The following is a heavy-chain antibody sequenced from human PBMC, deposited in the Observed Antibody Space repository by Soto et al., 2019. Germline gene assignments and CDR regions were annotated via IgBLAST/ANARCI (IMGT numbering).Heavy chain of an antibody. CDR3: ARPLYTEPGLGGFDP. CDR1: GYSFTSYW. Sequence: PGESLKISCKGSGYSFTSYWIGWVRQMPGKGLEWMGIIYPGDSDTRYSPSFQGQVTISADKSISTAYLQWSSLKASDTAMYYRARPLYTEPGLGGFDPWGQGTLVTVSS. V-gene: IGHV5-51*01. CDR2: IYPGDSDT. J-gene: IGHJ5*02.